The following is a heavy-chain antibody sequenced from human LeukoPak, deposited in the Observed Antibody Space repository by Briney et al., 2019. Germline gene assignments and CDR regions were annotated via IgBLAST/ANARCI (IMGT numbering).Heavy chain of an antibody. Sequence: PSETLSLTCTVSGGSISSYYWSWIRQPAGKGLEWIGRIYTSGSTNYNPSLKSRVTMSVDTSKNQFSLKLSSVTTADTAVYYCANERIVVVPAARGYYYYYMDVWGKGTTVTVSS. CDR2: IYTSGST. CDR3: ANERIVVVPAARGYYYYYMDV. J-gene: IGHJ6*03. V-gene: IGHV4-4*07. D-gene: IGHD2-2*01. CDR1: GGSISSYY.